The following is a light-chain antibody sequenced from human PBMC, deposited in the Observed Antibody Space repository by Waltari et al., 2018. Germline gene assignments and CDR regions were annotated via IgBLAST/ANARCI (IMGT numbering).Light chain of an antibody. CDR1: SSDVGSYTL. J-gene: IGLJ2*01. Sequence: QSALTQPASVSGSPGQSITAPCTGTSSDVGSYTLVSWYQQHPGKAPKLMIYEGSKRPSGVSNRFSGSKSGNTASLTISGLQAEDEADYYCCSYAGSSTLLFGGGTKVTVL. CDR3: CSYAGSSTLL. V-gene: IGLV2-23*01. CDR2: EGS.